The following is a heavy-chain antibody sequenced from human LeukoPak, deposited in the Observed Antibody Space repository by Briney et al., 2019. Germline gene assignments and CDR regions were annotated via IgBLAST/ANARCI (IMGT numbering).Heavy chain of an antibody. V-gene: IGHV3-21*01. D-gene: IGHD1-26*01. Sequence: SGGSLRLSCAASGFTFSSYSMNWVRQAPGKGLEWVSSISSSRSYKYYADSLKGRFTISRDNAKKSLYLQMNSLRVEDTAVYYCARAYSERYGLGYYYMDVWGKGTTVTVSS. CDR1: GFTFSSYS. CDR3: ARAYSERYGLGYYYMDV. CDR2: ISSSRSYK. J-gene: IGHJ6*03.